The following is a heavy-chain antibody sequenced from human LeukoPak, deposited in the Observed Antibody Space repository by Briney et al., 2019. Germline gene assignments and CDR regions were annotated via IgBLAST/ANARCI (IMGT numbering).Heavy chain of an antibody. CDR1: GFTFSSYS. D-gene: IGHD3-22*01. CDR3: ASEAFYDSSGYYGY. J-gene: IGHJ4*02. Sequence: GGSLRLSCAASGFTFSSYSMNWVRQAPGKGLEWVSSISSSSSYIYYADSVKGRFTISRDNAKNSLYLQMNSLRAEDTAVYYCASEAFYDSSGYYGYWGQGTLVTVSS. CDR2: ISSSSSYI. V-gene: IGHV3-21*01.